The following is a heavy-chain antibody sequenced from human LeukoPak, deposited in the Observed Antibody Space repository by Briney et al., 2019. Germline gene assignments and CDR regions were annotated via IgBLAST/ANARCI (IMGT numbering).Heavy chain of an antibody. CDR3: AKNVGLGYCSSTSCPIDP. V-gene: IGHV3-23*01. J-gene: IGHJ5*02. D-gene: IGHD2-2*01. CDR2: ISGSDGGT. Sequence: GGSLRLSCAASGFTFSNYAMSWVRQAPGKGLEWVSAISGSDGGTHCADSVKGRFTISRDNSKNTLFLQMNSLRAEDTAVYYCAKNVGLGYCSSTSCPIDPWGQGTLVTVSS. CDR1: GFTFSNYA.